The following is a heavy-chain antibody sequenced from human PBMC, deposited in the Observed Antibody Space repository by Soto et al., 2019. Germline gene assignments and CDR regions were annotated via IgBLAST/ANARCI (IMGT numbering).Heavy chain of an antibody. CDR2: IYYSGST. D-gene: IGHD1-26*01. CDR1: GGSISSSAYY. J-gene: IGHJ4*02. V-gene: IGHV4-39*01. CDR3: ARRGFMGATTIDY. Sequence: SETLSLTCTVSGGSISSSAYYWGWIRQPPGKGLEWIGNIYYSGSTYYNPPLKSRVTISVDTSKNQFSLKLSSVTAADTAVYYCARRGFMGATTIDYWGQGTLVTVSS.